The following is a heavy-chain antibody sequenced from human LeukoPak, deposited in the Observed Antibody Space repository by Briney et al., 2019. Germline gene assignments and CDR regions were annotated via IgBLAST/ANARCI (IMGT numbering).Heavy chain of an antibody. CDR3: ARDRFGYDY. CDR1: GFTFSSYG. J-gene: IGHJ4*02. CDR2: IWYDGSNK. V-gene: IGHV3-33*01. D-gene: IGHD2-15*01. Sequence: PGRSLRLSCAASGFTFSSYGMHWVRQAPGKGLEWVAVIWYDGSNKYYADSVKGRFTISRDNSKNTLYLQMDSLRAEDTAVYYCARDRFGYDYWGQGTLATVSS.